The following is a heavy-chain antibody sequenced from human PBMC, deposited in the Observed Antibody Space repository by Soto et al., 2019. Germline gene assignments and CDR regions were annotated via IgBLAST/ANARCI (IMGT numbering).Heavy chain of an antibody. D-gene: IGHD3-10*01. Sequence: EGSLRLSCASSGFTFSVYAMSWIRQAPGKELEWVSSISATDDRTFYADSVKGRFTISRDDFSNTLYLQMSTLSAEDTAESYFATGSYGLLNYYTRATGNSLDFWGEGTLVTVYS. CDR2: ISATDDRT. CDR1: GFTFSVYA. V-gene: IGHV3-23*01. CDR3: ATGSYGLLNYYTRATGNSLDF. J-gene: IGHJ5*01.